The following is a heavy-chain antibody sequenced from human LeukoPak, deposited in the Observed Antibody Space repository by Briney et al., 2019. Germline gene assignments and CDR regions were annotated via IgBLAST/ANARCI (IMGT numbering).Heavy chain of an antibody. CDR2: ISGSGGST. Sequence: PGGSLRLSCAASGFTFSSYAMSWFRQAPGKGLEWVSAISGSGGSTYYAGSVKGRFTISRDNSKNTLYLQMNGLRAEDTAVYYCASPPYSSSWYGEYFQHWGQGTLVTVSS. V-gene: IGHV3-23*01. J-gene: IGHJ1*01. D-gene: IGHD6-13*01. CDR3: ASPPYSSSWYGEYFQH. CDR1: GFTFSSYA.